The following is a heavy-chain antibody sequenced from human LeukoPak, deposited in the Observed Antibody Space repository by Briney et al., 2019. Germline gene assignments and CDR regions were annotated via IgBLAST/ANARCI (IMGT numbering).Heavy chain of an antibody. J-gene: IGHJ4*02. D-gene: IGHD6-13*01. Sequence: SETLSLTCAVYGGPFSGYYWSWIRQPPGKGLEWIGEINHSGSTNYNPSLKSRVTISVDTSKNQFSLKLSSVTAADTAVYYCARVDPSSSSDYWGQGTLVTVSS. CDR3: ARVDPSSSSDY. V-gene: IGHV4-34*01. CDR2: INHSGST. CDR1: GGPFSGYY.